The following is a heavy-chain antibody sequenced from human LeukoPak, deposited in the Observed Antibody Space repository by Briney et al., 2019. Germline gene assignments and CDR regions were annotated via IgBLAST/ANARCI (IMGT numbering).Heavy chain of an antibody. CDR1: GFTFSSYG. V-gene: IGHV3-30*18. CDR3: AKLGIVGSGWDFWYFDL. D-gene: IGHD6-19*01. J-gene: IGHJ2*01. CDR2: ISDDGSNK. Sequence: PGGSLRLSCAASGFTFSSYGMHWVRQAPGKGLEWVAIISDDGSNKYFADSVKGRFTVSRDNSKNTLYLQMNSLRPEDTAMYYCAKLGIVGSGWDFWYFDLWGRGTLVTVSS.